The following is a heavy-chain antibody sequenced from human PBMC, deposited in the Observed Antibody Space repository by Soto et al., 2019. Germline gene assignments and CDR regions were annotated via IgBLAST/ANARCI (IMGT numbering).Heavy chain of an antibody. Sequence: QVQLVESGGGVVQPGRSLRLSCAASGFTFSSYGMHWVRQAPGKGLEWVAVISYDGSNKYYADSVKGRFTISRDNYKNTLYLQMDGLRAEDTAVYYSAKRIGFDFWSADFDYWGQGTLVTVSS. CDR3: AKRIGFDFWSADFDY. V-gene: IGHV3-30*18. CDR2: ISYDGSNK. J-gene: IGHJ4*02. D-gene: IGHD3-3*01. CDR1: GFTFSSYG.